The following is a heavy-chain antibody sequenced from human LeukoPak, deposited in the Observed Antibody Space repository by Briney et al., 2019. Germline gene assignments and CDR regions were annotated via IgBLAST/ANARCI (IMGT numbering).Heavy chain of an antibody. CDR3: ARDSGSYRYYYYNMDA. CDR2: IIPIFGTA. D-gene: IGHD1-26*01. CDR1: GYTFTGYY. Sequence: GASVKVSCKASGYTFTGYYMHWVRQAPGQGLEWMGGIIPIFGTANYAQKFQGRVTISADEATSTAYKDMSSRRSEDTAVYYCARDSGSYRYYYYNMDASGKRTTVTISS. J-gene: IGHJ6*03. V-gene: IGHV1-69*13.